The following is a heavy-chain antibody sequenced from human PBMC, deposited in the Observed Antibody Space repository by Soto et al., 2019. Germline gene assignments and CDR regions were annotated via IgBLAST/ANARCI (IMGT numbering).Heavy chain of an antibody. CDR2: IRSNGEA. CDR1: GGSISSGDYF. CDR3: ARDERSATSGVFYSRV. D-gene: IGHD3-10*01. V-gene: IGHV4-30-4*08. J-gene: IGHJ4*02. Sequence: SETLSLTCTVSGGSISSGDYFWTWIRQPPGKGLEWIGNIRSNGEAYYNPSLKSRVSISVDASKNQFSLRLGSVTDADTAVHYCARDERSATSGVFYSRVWDQGMLVTVSS.